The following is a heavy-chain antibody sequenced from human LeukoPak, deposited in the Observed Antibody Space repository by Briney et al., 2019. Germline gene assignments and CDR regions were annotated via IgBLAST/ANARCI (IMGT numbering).Heavy chain of an antibody. CDR1: GFTFSSHW. V-gene: IGHV3-7*01. CDR3: ARAKIVGASKFDY. D-gene: IGHD1-26*01. Sequence: PGGSLRLSCAASGFTFSSHWMSWVRQAPGKGLEWVANIRQDGSEEYYVDSVKGRFTISRDNAKNSLYLQMNSLRGEDTALYYCARAKIVGASKFDYWAQGTLVTVS. J-gene: IGHJ4*02. CDR2: IRQDGSEE.